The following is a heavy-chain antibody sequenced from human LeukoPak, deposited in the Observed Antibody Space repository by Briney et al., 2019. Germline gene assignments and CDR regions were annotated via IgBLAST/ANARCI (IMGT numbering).Heavy chain of an antibody. D-gene: IGHD6-19*01. J-gene: IGHJ4*02. CDR3: ARVHQEGQWLVLDY. CDR1: GYSISSGYY. V-gene: IGHV4-38-2*01. CDR2: IYHSGST. Sequence: SETLSLTCAVSGYSISSGYYWGWIRQPPGKGLEWIGSIYHSGSTYYNPSLKSRVTISVDTSKNQFSLKLSSVTAADTAVYYCARVHQEGQWLVLDYWGQGTLVTVSS.